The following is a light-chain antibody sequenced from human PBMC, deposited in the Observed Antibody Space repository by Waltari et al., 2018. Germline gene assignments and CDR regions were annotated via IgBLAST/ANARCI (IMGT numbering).Light chain of an antibody. CDR1: HSISTW. CDR2: EAS. Sequence: DIQLTHSPSTLSAPVGDRVPITCRASHSISTWLAWYQQKPGKAPKLLIYEASSLENGVPSRFSGSGSGTEFTLTISSLQPDDFATYYCQQFNTYPIPFGRGTKVDIK. CDR3: QQFNTYPIP. J-gene: IGKJ3*01. V-gene: IGKV1-5*03.